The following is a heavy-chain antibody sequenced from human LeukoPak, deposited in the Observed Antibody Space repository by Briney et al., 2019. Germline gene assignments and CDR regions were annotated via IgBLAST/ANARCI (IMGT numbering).Heavy chain of an antibody. V-gene: IGHV1-46*01. D-gene: IGHD3-22*01. CDR3: ARDHALGGYYYDSIKNGGVFDI. CDR2: INPSGGST. Sequence: ASVKVSCKASGYTFTSYYMHWVRQAPGQGLEWMGIINPSGGSTSYAQKFQGRVTMTRDTSTSTVYMELSSLRSEDTAVYYCARDHALGGYYYDSIKNGGVFDIWGQGTMVTVSS. J-gene: IGHJ3*02. CDR1: GYTFTSYY.